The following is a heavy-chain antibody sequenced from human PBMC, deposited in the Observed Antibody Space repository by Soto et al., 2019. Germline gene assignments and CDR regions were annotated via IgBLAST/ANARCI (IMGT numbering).Heavy chain of an antibody. CDR3: ARDKHDFWSGYYYDYYYYGMDV. J-gene: IGHJ6*02. V-gene: IGHV3-48*02. CDR1: GFTFSSYS. Sequence: GESLKISCAASGFTFSSYSMNWVRQAPGKGLEWVSYISSSSSTIYYADSVKGRFTISRDNAKNSLYLQMNSLRDEDTAVYYCARDKHDFWSGYYYDYYYYGMDVWGQGTTVTVSS. D-gene: IGHD3-3*01. CDR2: ISSSSSTI.